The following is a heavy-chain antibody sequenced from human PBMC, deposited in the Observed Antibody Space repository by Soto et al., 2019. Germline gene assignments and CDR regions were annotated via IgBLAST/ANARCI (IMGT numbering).Heavy chain of an antibody. Sequence: QVRLQESGPGLVKPSETLSLTCSVSGGSISSYSWSWIRQPPGKGLEWIGYFYNSGDTKYNPPLKSRVTISADTSKNQFSLKVRSVIAADTAVYYCARTDGTYGRRSLDYWGQGTLVTVSS. J-gene: IGHJ4*02. V-gene: IGHV4-59*01. CDR2: FYNSGDT. D-gene: IGHD2-8*01. CDR1: GGSISSYS. CDR3: ARTDGTYGRRSLDY.